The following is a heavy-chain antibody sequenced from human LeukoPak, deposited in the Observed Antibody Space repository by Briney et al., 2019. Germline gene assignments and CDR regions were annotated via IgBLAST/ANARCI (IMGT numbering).Heavy chain of an antibody. CDR1: GFTFSSYE. Sequence: GGSLRLSCAASGFTFSSYEMTWVRQAPGKGLEWVSNISSSDTTIHYADSVKGRFTISRGNSKNTLYLQMDSLRAEDTAVYYCAKNPFVGYGSDYFDDWGQGTLVTVSS. V-gene: IGHV3-48*03. J-gene: IGHJ4*02. CDR2: ISSSDTTI. D-gene: IGHD3-10*01. CDR3: AKNPFVGYGSDYFDD.